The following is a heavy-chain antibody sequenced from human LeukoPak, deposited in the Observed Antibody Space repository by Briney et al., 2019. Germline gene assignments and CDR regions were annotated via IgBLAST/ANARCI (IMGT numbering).Heavy chain of an antibody. CDR1: GFTVSSNY. D-gene: IGHD2-21*02. J-gene: IGHJ4*02. CDR2: ISSSGSTI. V-gene: IGHV3-11*01. Sequence: GGSLRLSCAASGFTVSSNYMSWIRQAPGKGLEWVSYISSSGSTIYYADSVKGRFTISRDNAKNSLYLQMNSLRAEDTAVYYCARGAGDYYFDYWGQGTLVTVSS. CDR3: ARGAGDYYFDY.